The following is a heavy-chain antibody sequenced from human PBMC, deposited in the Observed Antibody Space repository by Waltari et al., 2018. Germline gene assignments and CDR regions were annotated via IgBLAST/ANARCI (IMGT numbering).Heavy chain of an antibody. CDR3: ARARIYGDYVFDAFDI. CDR2: ISSSSSYI. CDR1: GFTFSSYS. D-gene: IGHD4-17*01. Sequence: EVQLVESGGGLVKPGGSLRLSCAASGFTFSSYSMNWVRQAPGKGLEWVSSISSSSSYIYYADSVKGRFTISRDNAKNSLYLQMNSLRAEDTAVYYCARARIYGDYVFDAFDIWGQGTMVTVSS. J-gene: IGHJ3*02. V-gene: IGHV3-21*01.